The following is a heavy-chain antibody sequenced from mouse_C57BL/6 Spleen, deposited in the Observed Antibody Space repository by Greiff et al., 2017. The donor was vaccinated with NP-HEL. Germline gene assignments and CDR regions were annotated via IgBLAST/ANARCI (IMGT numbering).Heavy chain of an antibody. CDR1: GFTFSSYG. CDR2: ISSGGSYT. CDR3: ARQGVYYGSSYFAY. D-gene: IGHD1-1*01. J-gene: IGHJ3*01. Sequence: EVMLVESGGDLVKPGGSLKLSCAASGFTFSSYGMSWVRQTPDKRLEWVATISSGGSYTYYPDSVKGRFTISRDNAKNTLYLQMSSLKSEDTTMYYCARQGVYYGSSYFAYWGQGTLVTVSA. V-gene: IGHV5-6*01.